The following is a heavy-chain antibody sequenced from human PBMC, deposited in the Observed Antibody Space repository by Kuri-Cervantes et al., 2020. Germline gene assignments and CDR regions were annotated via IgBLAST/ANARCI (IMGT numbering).Heavy chain of an antibody. CDR2: IHTSEST. CDR3: ARDAAFDGSARFDP. D-gene: IGHD3-22*01. CDR1: GASINSYY. Sequence: SETLSLTCTVSGASINSYYWSWIRQPAGKGLEWIGRIHTSESTIYNPSLRSRVTISVDKSKNQFSLKLTSVTAADTAVYFCARDAAFDGSARFDPWGQGTLVTVSS. V-gene: IGHV4-4*07. J-gene: IGHJ5*02.